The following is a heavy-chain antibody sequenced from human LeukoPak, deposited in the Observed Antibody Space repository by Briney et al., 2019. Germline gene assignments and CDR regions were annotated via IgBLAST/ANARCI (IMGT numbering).Heavy chain of an antibody. CDR1: GFTFSSYS. J-gene: IGHJ4*02. D-gene: IGHD3-22*01. CDR2: ISSSSSTI. Sequence: GGSLRLSCAASGFTFSSYSMNWVRQAPGKGLEWVSYISSSSSTIYYADSVKGRFTISRDNAKNSLYLQMNSLRAEDTAVYYCARARITYYYDSSGYWGQGTLVTVSS. V-gene: IGHV3-48*04. CDR3: ARARITYYYDSSGY.